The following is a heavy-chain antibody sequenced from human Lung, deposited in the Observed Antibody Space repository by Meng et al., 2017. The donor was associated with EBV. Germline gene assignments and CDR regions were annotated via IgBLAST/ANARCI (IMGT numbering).Heavy chain of an antibody. D-gene: IGHD6-19*01. CDR2: INRSGST. Sequence: QGRLQQWGEGLLKPSETLSLTGAVYGGYLSAYYWSWIRQPPGKGLEWIGEINRSGSTNYNPSLKSRLTVSMDTSKNQFSLKLSSVTAADTAVYYCARLYRGGWYLWGRGTLVTVSS. CDR1: GGYLSAYY. CDR3: ARLYRGGWYL. V-gene: IGHV4-34*02. J-gene: IGHJ4*02.